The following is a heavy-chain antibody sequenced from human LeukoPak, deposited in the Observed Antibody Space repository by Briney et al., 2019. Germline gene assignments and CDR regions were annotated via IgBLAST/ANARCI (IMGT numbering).Heavy chain of an antibody. Sequence: GRSLRLSCAASGFTFSSYGMHWVRQAPGKGLDRVAVISYDGSNKYYADSVKGRFTISRDNSKNTLYLQMNSLRAEDTAVYYCAVVAAPLDAFDIWGQGTMVTVSS. D-gene: IGHD2-15*01. CDR2: ISYDGSNK. CDR1: GFTFSSYG. CDR3: AVVAAPLDAFDI. J-gene: IGHJ3*02. V-gene: IGHV3-30*03.